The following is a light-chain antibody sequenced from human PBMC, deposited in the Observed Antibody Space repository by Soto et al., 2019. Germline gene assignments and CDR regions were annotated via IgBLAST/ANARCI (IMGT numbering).Light chain of an antibody. V-gene: IGKV2-30*02. J-gene: IGKJ2*01. Sequence: DVVMTQSPLSLPVNLGEPAAISCRSTQSLVHGDGDTYLSWFHQRPGQSPRRLIFRVSKRDFGVPPRFIGSGSGTDFTLEITSVEAEDVGVYYCMQGTHWPPYTFGQGTRLEIK. CDR2: RVS. CDR3: MQGTHWPPYT. CDR1: QSLVHGDGDTY.